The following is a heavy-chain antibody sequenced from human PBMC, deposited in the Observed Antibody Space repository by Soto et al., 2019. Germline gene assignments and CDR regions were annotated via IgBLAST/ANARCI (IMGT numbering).Heavy chain of an antibody. CDR3: AKVFGDTIFGVVIPRYYYMDV. V-gene: IGHV3-23*01. Sequence: PGGSLRLSCAASGFTFSSYAMSWVRQAPGKGLEWVSAISGSGGSTYYADSVKGRFTISRDNSKNTLYLQMNSLRAEDTAVYYCAKVFGDTIFGVVIPRYYYMDVWGKGTTVTSP. CDR1: GFTFSSYA. D-gene: IGHD3-3*01. J-gene: IGHJ6*03. CDR2: ISGSGGST.